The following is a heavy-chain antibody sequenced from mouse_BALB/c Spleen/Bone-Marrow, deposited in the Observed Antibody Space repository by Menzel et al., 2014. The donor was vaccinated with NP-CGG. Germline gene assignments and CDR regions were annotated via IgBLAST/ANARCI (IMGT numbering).Heavy chain of an antibody. V-gene: IGHV14-3*02. CDR1: GFNIKDTY. J-gene: IGHJ4*01. CDR2: IDPANGNT. Sequence: EVQLYQSGAELVKPGASVKLPCTASGFNIKDTYMQWGKHSPEQGMEWIGRIDPANGNTKYDPKFQGKATITADTSSNTAYLQLSSLTSEDTAVYYCARPIFLWGQGTSVTVSS. CDR3: ARPIFL.